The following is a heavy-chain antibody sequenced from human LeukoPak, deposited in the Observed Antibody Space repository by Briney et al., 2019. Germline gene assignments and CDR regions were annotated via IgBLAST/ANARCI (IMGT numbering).Heavy chain of an antibody. CDR2: INPNSGGT. D-gene: IGHD2-15*01. Sequence: ASVKVSCKASGYTFTGYYMHWVRQAPGQGLEWMGWINPNSGGTNYAQKFQGRVTMTRDTSISTAYMELSRLRSDDTAVYYCARVRYCSGGSCYSLFDYWGQGTLVTVSS. V-gene: IGHV1-2*02. CDR1: GYTFTGYY. J-gene: IGHJ4*02. CDR3: ARVRYCSGGSCYSLFDY.